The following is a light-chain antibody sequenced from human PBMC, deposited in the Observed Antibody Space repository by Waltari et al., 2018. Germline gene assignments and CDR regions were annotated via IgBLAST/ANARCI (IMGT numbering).Light chain of an antibody. CDR2: DAS. CDR3: QQYNNWPPMYT. Sequence: EILMTQSPPPLSVSPGERATLSCRASQRISSNLAWYQQRPGQAPRLLIYDASTRATGIPARFSGSGSGTEFTLTISSLQSEDFAIYYCQQYNNWPPMYTFGQGTKLEIK. V-gene: IGKV3-15*01. CDR1: QRISSN. J-gene: IGKJ2*01.